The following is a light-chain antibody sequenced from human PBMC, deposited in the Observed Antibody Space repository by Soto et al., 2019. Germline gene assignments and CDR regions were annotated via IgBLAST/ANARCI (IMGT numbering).Light chain of an antibody. Sequence: QSALTQPPSASGSPGQSVTISCTGSSSDVGGHNFVSWYQQHPGKAPKLIIYEVSKRPAGVPDRFSGSKSGNTASLTVSGLQAEDEADYYCTSHAGSNNYVFGTGTKLTVL. CDR1: SSDVGGHNF. CDR3: TSHAGSNNYV. J-gene: IGLJ1*01. CDR2: EVS. V-gene: IGLV2-8*01.